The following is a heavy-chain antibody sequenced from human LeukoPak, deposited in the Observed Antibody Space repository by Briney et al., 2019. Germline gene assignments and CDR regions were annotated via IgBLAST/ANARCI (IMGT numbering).Heavy chain of an antibody. CDR1: GGSISSSSYF. Sequence: SETLSLTCTVSGGSISSSSYFWGWIRQPPGKGLEWIGTIYYSGSTYYNPSLTSRVTISVGTSKNQFSLKLSSVTAADTAVYYCARRASDYYYFDYWGQGTLVTVSS. V-gene: IGHV4-39*07. CDR2: IYYSGST. J-gene: IGHJ4*02. D-gene: IGHD3-22*01. CDR3: ARRASDYYYFDY.